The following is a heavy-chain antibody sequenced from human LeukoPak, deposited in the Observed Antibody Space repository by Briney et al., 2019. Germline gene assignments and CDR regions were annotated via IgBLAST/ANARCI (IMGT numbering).Heavy chain of an antibody. CDR3: ASLFTYGDYVDYYYYGMDV. J-gene: IGHJ6*02. Sequence: SETLSLTCAVYGVSFSGYYWSWIRQPPRKGLEWIGEINHSGSTNYNPSLKSRVTISVDTSKNQFSLKLSSVTAADTAVYYCASLFTYGDYVDYYYYGMDVWGQGTTVTVSS. CDR1: GVSFSGYY. D-gene: IGHD4-17*01. V-gene: IGHV4-34*01. CDR2: INHSGST.